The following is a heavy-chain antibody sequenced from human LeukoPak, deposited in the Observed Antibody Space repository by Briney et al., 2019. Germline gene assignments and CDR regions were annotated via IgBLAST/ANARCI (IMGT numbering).Heavy chain of an antibody. CDR2: IYTSRST. CDR3: ARSDSSGWPYYYYYYMDV. CDR1: GGSISSYY. Sequence: SDTLSLTCTVSGGSISSYYWSWIRQPPGQGLEWIGYIYTSRSTNYNPSLKSRVTISVDTSKNQFSLKLSSVTAADTAVYYCARSDSSGWPYYYYYYMDVWGKGTTVTVSS. V-gene: IGHV4-4*09. D-gene: IGHD6-19*01. J-gene: IGHJ6*03.